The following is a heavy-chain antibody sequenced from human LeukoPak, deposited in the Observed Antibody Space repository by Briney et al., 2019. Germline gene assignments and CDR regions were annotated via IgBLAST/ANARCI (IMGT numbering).Heavy chain of an antibody. Sequence: ASVKVSCKASGYTFTSYGISWVRQAPGQGLEWMGWISAYNGNTNYAQKLQGRVTMTTDTSTSTAYMELRSLRSDDTAVYYCARDRGPWGGQPPKYYYDSSGYYTDAFDIWGQGTMVTVSS. CDR1: GYTFTSYG. D-gene: IGHD3-22*01. CDR3: ARDRGPWGGQPPKYYYDSSGYYTDAFDI. V-gene: IGHV1-18*01. CDR2: ISAYNGNT. J-gene: IGHJ3*02.